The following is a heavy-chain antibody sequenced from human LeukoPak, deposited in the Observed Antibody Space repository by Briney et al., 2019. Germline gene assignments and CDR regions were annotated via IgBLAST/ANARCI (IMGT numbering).Heavy chain of an antibody. D-gene: IGHD3-22*01. CDR2: ISGSGGST. V-gene: IGHV3-23*01. Sequence: GGSLRLSCAASGFTFSSYGMSWVRQAPGKGREWVSAISGSGGSTYCADSVKGRFTISRDNSKNTLYLQMNSLRAEDTAVYYCARDGKDSSGYYFGDSWGQGTLVTVSS. J-gene: IGHJ4*02. CDR3: ARDGKDSSGYYFGDS. CDR1: GFTFSSYG.